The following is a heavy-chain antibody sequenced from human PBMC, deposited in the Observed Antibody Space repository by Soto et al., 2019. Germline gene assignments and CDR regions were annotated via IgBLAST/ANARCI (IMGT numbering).Heavy chain of an antibody. D-gene: IGHD3-22*01. CDR2: IFYSGST. V-gene: IGHV4-39*02. J-gene: IGHJ5*02. CDR3: ARHKTTMLTVVSAFDP. Sequence: SETLSLTCTVSGDSITRSNFYWGWIRQPPGKGLEWLGSIFYSGSTFYNPALKSRVTFSVDTSKNHFSLKLSSVTAADTAVYYCARHKTTMLTVVSAFDPWGQGTQVTVSS. CDR1: GDSITRSNFY.